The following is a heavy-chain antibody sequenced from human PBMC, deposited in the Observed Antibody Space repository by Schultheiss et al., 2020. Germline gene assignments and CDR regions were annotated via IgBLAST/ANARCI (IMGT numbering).Heavy chain of an antibody. J-gene: IGHJ4*02. Sequence: SVKVSCKASGYTFTSYGISWVRQAPGQGLEWMGGIIPIFGTANYAQKFQGRVTITADKSTSTAYMELSSLRSEDTAVYYCALMASSSYYFDYWGQGTLVTVSS. CDR1: GYTFTSYG. D-gene: IGHD6-6*01. V-gene: IGHV1-69*06. CDR2: IIPIFGTA. CDR3: ALMASSSYYFDY.